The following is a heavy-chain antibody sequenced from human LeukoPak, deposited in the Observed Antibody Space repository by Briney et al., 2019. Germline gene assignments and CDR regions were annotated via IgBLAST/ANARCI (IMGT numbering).Heavy chain of an antibody. Sequence: SETLSLTCTVSGGSISTYYWSWIRQPPGKGLEWIGYVYYSGSTNYNPSLKSRVTISADTSKNQFSLRLRSVTAADTAVYYCARRLGGLRGPFGYWGQGTLVTVSS. CDR2: VYYSGST. CDR3: ARRLGGLRGPFGY. D-gene: IGHD4-17*01. J-gene: IGHJ4*02. CDR1: GGSISTYY. V-gene: IGHV4-59*01.